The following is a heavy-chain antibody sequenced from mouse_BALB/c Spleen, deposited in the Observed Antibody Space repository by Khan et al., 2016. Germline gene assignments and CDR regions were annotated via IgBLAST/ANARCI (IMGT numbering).Heavy chain of an antibody. CDR1: GYTFTDYD. J-gene: IGHJ2*01. CDR2: INTYYGDA. D-gene: IGHD1-1*01. Sequence: QVQLQQSGAELVRPGVSVKISCKGSGYTFTDYDMHWVKQSHTKSLEWIGVINTYYGDANYNQKFKGKATMTVDKPSSTAYLELARLTSEDSAIYHCARDYGSSYDYWGQGTTLTVSS. CDR3: ARDYGSSYDY. V-gene: IGHV1S137*01.